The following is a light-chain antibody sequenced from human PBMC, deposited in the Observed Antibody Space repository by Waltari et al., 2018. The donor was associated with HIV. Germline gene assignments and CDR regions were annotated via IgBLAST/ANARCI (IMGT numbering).Light chain of an antibody. CDR3: QQYDNLPPLT. J-gene: IGKJ4*01. V-gene: IGKV1-33*01. CDR2: DAS. CDR1: QDISTY. Sequence: DIQMTQSPSSLSASVGDRVTITCQAIQDISTYLNWYQHKPGKAPKLLIYDASNLETGVPSRFSGSGSGTDFTFTISSLQPEDIATYYCQQYDNLPPLTFGGGTKVEIK.